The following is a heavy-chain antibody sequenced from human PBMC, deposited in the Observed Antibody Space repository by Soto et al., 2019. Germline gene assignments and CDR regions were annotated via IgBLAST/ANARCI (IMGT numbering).Heavy chain of an antibody. CDR3: ARVADILTAYYSWFDP. CDR2: IYYSGST. D-gene: IGHD3-9*01. V-gene: IGHV4-31*03. Sequence: QVQLQESGPGLVKPSQTLSLTCTVSGGSISSGGYYWSRNRQHPGKGLEWIGYIYYSGSTYYNPSLGSRVTMSVDTSKNQFSPRLSSVTAADTAVYYCARVADILTAYYSWFDPWGQGTLVTVSS. CDR1: GGSISSGGYY. J-gene: IGHJ5*02.